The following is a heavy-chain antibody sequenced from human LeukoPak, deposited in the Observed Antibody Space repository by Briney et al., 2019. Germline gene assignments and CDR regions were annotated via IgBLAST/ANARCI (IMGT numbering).Heavy chain of an antibody. D-gene: IGHD3-22*01. J-gene: IGHJ4*02. CDR2: ISYDGSNK. Sequence: PGGSLRLSCAASGLTFSSYGMHWVRQAPGKGLEWVAVISYDGSNKYYADSVKGRFTISRDNSKNTLYLQMNSLRAEDTAVYYCAKANGDYYDSSGYYYGGYFDYWGQGTLVTVSS. CDR1: GLTFSSYG. V-gene: IGHV3-30*18. CDR3: AKANGDYYDSSGYYYGGYFDY.